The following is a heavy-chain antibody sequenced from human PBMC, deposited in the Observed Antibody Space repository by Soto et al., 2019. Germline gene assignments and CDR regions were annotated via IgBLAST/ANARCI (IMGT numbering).Heavy chain of an antibody. CDR1: GYTFTSYG. D-gene: IGHD3-3*01. CDR3: ARDSFHDFWSGYYPTHYYYYGMDV. Sequence: GASVKVSCKASGYTFTSYGISWVRQAPGQGLEWMGWISAYNGNTNYAQKLQGRVTMTTDTSTSTAYMEPRSLRSDDTAVYYCARDSFHDFWSGYYPTHYYYYGMDVWGQGTTVTVSS. J-gene: IGHJ6*02. V-gene: IGHV1-18*01. CDR2: ISAYNGNT.